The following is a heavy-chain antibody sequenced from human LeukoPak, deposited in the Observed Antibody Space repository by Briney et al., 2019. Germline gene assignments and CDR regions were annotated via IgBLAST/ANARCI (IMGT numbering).Heavy chain of an antibody. J-gene: IGHJ5*02. CDR3: ARGGYYGSGNDFRFDP. CDR2: IYYSGST. V-gene: IGHV4-4*02. D-gene: IGHD3-10*01. CDR1: GGSISSSFW. Sequence: PSGTLSLTCAVSGGSISSSFWWSWVRQPPGKGLEWIGYIYYSGSTNYNPSLKSRVTISVDTSKNQFSLKLTSVTAADTAVYFCARGGYYGSGNDFRFDPWGQGTLVTVSS.